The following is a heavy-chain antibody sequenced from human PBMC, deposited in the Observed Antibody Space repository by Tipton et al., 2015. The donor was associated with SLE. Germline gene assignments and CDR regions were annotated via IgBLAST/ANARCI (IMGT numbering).Heavy chain of an antibody. D-gene: IGHD5-18*01. CDR1: GYPTSRGY. CDR2: VSHDGNS. V-gene: IGHV4-38-2*01. J-gene: IGHJ4*02. Sequence: TLSLTCSVSGYPTSRGYWGWFRLPPGKELEWIGTVSHDGNSYYSPSPNNRVTISVDTSNNKFTLELNSVTAADTAIYYCAMDTSIWLRFDHWGQGTLVTVSS. CDR3: AMDTSIWLRFDH.